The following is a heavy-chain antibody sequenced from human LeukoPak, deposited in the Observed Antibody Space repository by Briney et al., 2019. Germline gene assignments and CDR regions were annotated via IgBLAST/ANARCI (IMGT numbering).Heavy chain of an antibody. D-gene: IGHD1-1*01. CDR3: ARDRDNDAFDI. V-gene: IGHV1-18*01. CDR2: INVHKGNT. J-gene: IGHJ3*02. Sequence: ASVKVSCKDSGNIFNTYGFSWVRQAPGQGLEWIGWINVHKGNTNYAQKFQGRVTMTADTSTSTVYMELRSLRSDDTAVYYCARDRDNDAFDIWGQGTMVTVSS. CDR1: GNIFNTYG.